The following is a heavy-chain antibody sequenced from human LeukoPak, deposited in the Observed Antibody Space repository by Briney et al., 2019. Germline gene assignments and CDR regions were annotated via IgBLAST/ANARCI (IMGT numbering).Heavy chain of an antibody. D-gene: IGHD2-2*01. CDR3: ARAYCSSTSCSRLGYFNY. J-gene: IGHJ4*02. Sequence: PSETLSLTCIVSGGSISSSSYYWGWIRQPPGKGLEWIGTIYYSGSTYYNPSLKSRVTISVDTSKNQFSLKLSSVTATDTAVYYCARAYCSSTSCSRLGYFNYWGQGTLVTVSS. CDR2: IYYSGST. CDR1: GGSISSSSYY. V-gene: IGHV4-39*01.